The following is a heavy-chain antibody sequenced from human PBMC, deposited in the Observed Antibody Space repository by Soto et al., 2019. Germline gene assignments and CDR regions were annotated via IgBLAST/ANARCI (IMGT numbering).Heavy chain of an antibody. V-gene: IGHV1-18*04. Sequence: AASVKVSCKASGYTFTSYGISWVRQAPGQGLEWMGWISAYNGNTNYAQKLQGRVTMTTDTSTSTAYMELRSLRSDDTAVYYCARVVVWCVRVDWFDAWGHGTLVTVSS. D-gene: IGHD2-2*01. CDR3: ARVVVWCVRVDWFDA. J-gene: IGHJ5*01. CDR1: GYTFTSYG. CDR2: ISAYNGNT.